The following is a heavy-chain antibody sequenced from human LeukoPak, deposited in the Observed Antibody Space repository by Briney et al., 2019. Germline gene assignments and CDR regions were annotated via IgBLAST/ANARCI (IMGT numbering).Heavy chain of an antibody. J-gene: IGHJ3*02. CDR3: AKATPTYYDILTGLSDAFDI. V-gene: IGHV3-23*01. D-gene: IGHD3-9*01. Sequence: GGSLRLSCAASGFTFSSYGMHWVRQAPGKGLEWVSAISGSGGSTYYADSVKGRFTISRDNSKNTLYLQMNSLRAEDTAVYYCAKATPTYYDILTGLSDAFDIWGQGTMVTVSS. CDR2: ISGSGGST. CDR1: GFTFSSYG.